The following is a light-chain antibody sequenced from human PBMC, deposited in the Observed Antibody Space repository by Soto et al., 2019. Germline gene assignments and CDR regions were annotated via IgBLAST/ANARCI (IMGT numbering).Light chain of an antibody. CDR2: DVS. V-gene: IGLV2-14*01. Sequence: QSVLTQPASVSGSPGQSITISCTGTSSDVGGYNYVSWYQQHPGKAPKLMIYDVSNRPSRVSNRFSGSKSGNTASLTISGLQAEDEADYYCSSYTSSSTFYVFGTGTKVTVL. CDR1: SSDVGGYNY. J-gene: IGLJ1*01. CDR3: SSYTSSSTFYV.